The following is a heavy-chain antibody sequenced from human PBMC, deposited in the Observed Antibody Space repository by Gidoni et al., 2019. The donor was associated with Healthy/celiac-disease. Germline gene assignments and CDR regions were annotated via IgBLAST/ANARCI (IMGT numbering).Heavy chain of an antibody. D-gene: IGHD3-16*02. CDR1: GGSFSGYY. CDR2: IKHSGST. Sequence: QVQLQQWGAGLLKPSETLSLTCAVYGGSFSGYYWSWIRQPPGKGLEWIGEIKHSGSTNYNPSLKSRVTISVDTSKNQFSLKLSSVTAADTAVYYCARGNYDYVWGSYRYNYYYGMDVWGQGTTVTVSS. J-gene: IGHJ6*02. V-gene: IGHV4-34*01. CDR3: ARGNYDYVWGSYRYNYYYGMDV.